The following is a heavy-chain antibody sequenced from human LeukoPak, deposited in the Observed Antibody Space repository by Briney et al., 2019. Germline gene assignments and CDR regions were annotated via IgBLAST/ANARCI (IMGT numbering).Heavy chain of an antibody. CDR3: AKGRWFIQDWFDL. D-gene: IGHD2-8*02. V-gene: IGHV3-43*02. J-gene: IGHJ5*02. CDR1: GFTFDDYV. CDR2: ITGDGET. Sequence: GGSLRLSCVASGFTFDDYVMHWVRQGPGKSLEWVSAITGDGETYYSDSLKGRFIISRDNPKNTLYLQLNNLTTEDTAFYYCAKGRWFIQDWFDLWGQGALVSVSS.